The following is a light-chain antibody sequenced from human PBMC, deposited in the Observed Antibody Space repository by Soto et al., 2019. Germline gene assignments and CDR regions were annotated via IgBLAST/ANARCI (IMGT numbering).Light chain of an antibody. CDR2: GTS. Sequence: EIVVTQSPGTLSLSLGERATLSCRASQSVSSNYVAWYQQKPGQAPRLLIYGTSRRAAGIPDRFSASASGTDFSLTISRLEPEDFAVYYCQHYGSSPPDAVGQGTKVEIK. CDR1: QSVSSNY. J-gene: IGKJ2*01. CDR3: QHYGSSPPDA. V-gene: IGKV3-20*01.